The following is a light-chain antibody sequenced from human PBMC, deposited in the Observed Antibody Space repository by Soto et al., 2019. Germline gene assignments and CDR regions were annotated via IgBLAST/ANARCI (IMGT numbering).Light chain of an antibody. J-gene: IGKJ1*01. CDR2: DAS. CDR3: QQYNSYPLT. Sequence: DIQMTQSPSTLSASVGDRVTNTCRASQSISSWLAWYQQKPGKAPKLLIYDASSLESGVPSRFSGSGSGTEFTLTIISLQPDDFATYYCQQYNSYPLTFGQGTK. V-gene: IGKV1-5*01. CDR1: QSISSW.